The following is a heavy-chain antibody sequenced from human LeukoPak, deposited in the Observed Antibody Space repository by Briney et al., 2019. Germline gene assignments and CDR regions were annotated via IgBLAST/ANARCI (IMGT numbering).Heavy chain of an antibody. CDR2: IRSTGSST. CDR1: GFTFRDYY. CDR3: ARVQGSYGQSDV. J-gene: IGHJ6*02. D-gene: IGHD3-10*01. Sequence: GGSLRLSCTASGFTFRDYYVTWIRQAPGKGLEWVSYIRSTGSSTAYADSVQGRFTISRDNSKNTLYLQMRSLRIEDTAVYYCARVQGSYGQSDVWGQGTTVTISS. V-gene: IGHV3-11*04.